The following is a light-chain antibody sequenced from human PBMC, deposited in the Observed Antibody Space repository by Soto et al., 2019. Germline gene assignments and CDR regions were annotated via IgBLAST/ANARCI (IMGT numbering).Light chain of an antibody. CDR3: TSYTSSSTLYV. CDR2: DVS. Sequence: QSVLTQPASVSGSPGQSITISCTGTSSDVGRFNYVSWYQQHPGKAPKLIIYDVSNRPSGISNHFSGSKSGNTAPLTISGLQAEDEADYYCTSYTSSSTLYVFGTGTKVTVL. J-gene: IGLJ1*01. V-gene: IGLV2-14*01. CDR1: SSDVGRFNY.